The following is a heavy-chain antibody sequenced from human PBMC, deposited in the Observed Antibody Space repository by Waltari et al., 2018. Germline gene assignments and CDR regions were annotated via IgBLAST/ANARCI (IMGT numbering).Heavy chain of an antibody. J-gene: IGHJ6*02. CDR1: GGSISSSNW. D-gene: IGHD3-10*01. V-gene: IGHV4-4*02. Sequence: QVQLQESGPGLVKPSGTLSLTCAVSGGSISSSNWWSWVRQPPGKGLEWIGEIYHSGSTNYNPSLKSRVTISVDKSKNQFSLKLSSVTAADTAVYYCARDRRDYYGSDPDKRYGMDVWGQGTTVTVSS. CDR2: IYHSGST. CDR3: ARDRRDYYGSDPDKRYGMDV.